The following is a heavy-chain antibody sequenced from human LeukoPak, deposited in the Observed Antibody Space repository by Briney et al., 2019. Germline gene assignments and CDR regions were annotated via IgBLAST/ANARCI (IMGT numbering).Heavy chain of an antibody. CDR3: AKYFVRGGYWFDP. J-gene: IGHJ5*02. D-gene: IGHD3-10*01. CDR2: FGGTGGST. CDR1: GFTFSSYT. V-gene: IGHV3-23*01. Sequence: GGSLRLSCAASGFTFSSYTMSWVRQAPGKGLEWVSAFGGTGGSTYYADPVKGRFTVSRDNSKNTLYLQMNSLRAEDSAVYYCAKYFVRGGYWFDPRGRGTLVTVSS.